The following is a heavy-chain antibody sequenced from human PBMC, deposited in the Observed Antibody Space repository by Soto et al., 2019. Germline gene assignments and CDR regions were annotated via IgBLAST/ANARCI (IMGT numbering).Heavy chain of an antibody. J-gene: IGHJ4*02. D-gene: IGHD3-22*01. CDR3: ARGGPYYYDSSGSHFDY. CDR1: GYTFTNYA. V-gene: IGHV1-3*01. CDR2: INAGNGNT. Sequence: ASVKVSCKASGYTFTNYAMHWVRQAPGQRLEWMGWINAGNGNTKYSQKFQGRVTITRDTSASTAYMELSSLRSEDTAVYYCARGGPYYYDSSGSHFDYWGQGTLVTVSS.